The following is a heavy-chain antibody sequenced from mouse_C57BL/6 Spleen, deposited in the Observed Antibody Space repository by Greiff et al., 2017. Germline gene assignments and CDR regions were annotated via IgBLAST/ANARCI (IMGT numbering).Heavy chain of an antibody. V-gene: IGHV1-42*01. J-gene: IGHJ4*01. CDR2: IHPSTGGT. Sequence: VQLQQSGPELVKPGASVKISCKASGYSFTGYYMNWVKQSPEKSLEWIGEIHPSTGGTTYNQKFKAKATLTVDKSSSTAYMQLKSLTSEDSAVYYIARCVLRSYYYAMDYWGQGTSVTVSS. D-gene: IGHD1-1*01. CDR1: GYSFTGYY. CDR3: ARCVLRSYYYAMDY.